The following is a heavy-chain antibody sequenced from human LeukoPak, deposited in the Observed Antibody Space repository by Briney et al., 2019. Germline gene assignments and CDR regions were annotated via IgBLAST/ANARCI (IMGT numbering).Heavy chain of an antibody. J-gene: IGHJ4*02. CDR3: AKVHTKAGPDVVVIATTWPYYFDY. V-gene: IGHV3-23*01. CDR2: ISGSGGST. D-gene: IGHD2-21*01. CDR1: GFTFSSYA. Sequence: QTGGSLRLSCAASGFTFSSYAMSWVRQAPGKGLEWVSAISGSGGSTYYADSVKGRFTISRDNSKNTLYLQMNSLRAEDTAVYYCAKVHTKAGPDVVVIATTWPYYFDYWGQGTLVTVSS.